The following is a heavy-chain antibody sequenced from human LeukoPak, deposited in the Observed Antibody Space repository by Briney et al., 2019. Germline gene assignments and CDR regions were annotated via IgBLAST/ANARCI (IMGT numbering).Heavy chain of an antibody. J-gene: IGHJ3*02. V-gene: IGHV3-48*04. D-gene: IGHD3-10*01. CDR2: ISSSSSTI. Sequence: GGSLRLSCAASGFTFDDYAMHWVRQAPGKGLEWVSYISSSSSTIYYADSVKGRFTISRDNAKNSLYLQMNSLRAEDTAVYYCARDIFSGTPSLDAFDIWGQGTMVTVSS. CDR1: GFTFDDYA. CDR3: ARDIFSGTPSLDAFDI.